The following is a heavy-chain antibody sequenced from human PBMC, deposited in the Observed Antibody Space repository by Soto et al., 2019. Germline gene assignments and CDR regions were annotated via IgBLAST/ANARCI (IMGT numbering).Heavy chain of an antibody. V-gene: IGHV3-21*04. CDR1: GFTFNNNN. CDR3: AKDPGI. CDR2: ISTSSSHI. J-gene: IGHJ3*02. Sequence: GGSLRLSCAASGFTFNNNNMNWIRQAPGKGLEWVSSISTSSSHIYYADSVKGRFTISRDNSKNTLYLQMNSLRAEDTAVYYCAKDPGIWGQGTMVTVSS.